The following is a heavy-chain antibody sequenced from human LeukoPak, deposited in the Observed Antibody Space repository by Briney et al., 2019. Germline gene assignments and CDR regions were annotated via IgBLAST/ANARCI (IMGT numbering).Heavy chain of an antibody. Sequence: SDTLSLTCTVSGGSMSSYYWSWIRQPAGKGLEWIGRIYTSGSTNYNPSLKSRVTISVDTSKNQFSLKLSSVTAADTAVYYCARLRPDSEAAADINWFDPWGQGTLVTVSS. V-gene: IGHV4-4*07. CDR1: GGSMSSYY. CDR3: ARLRPDSEAAADINWFDP. D-gene: IGHD6-13*01. CDR2: IYTSGST. J-gene: IGHJ5*02.